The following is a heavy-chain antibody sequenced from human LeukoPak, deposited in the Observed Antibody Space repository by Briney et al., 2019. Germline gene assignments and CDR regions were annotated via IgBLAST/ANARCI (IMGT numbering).Heavy chain of an antibody. CDR1: GGTFSSYA. J-gene: IGHJ6*03. Sequence: VASVKVSCKASGGTFSSYAISWVRQAPGQGLEWMGGIIPIFGTANYAQKFQGRVTITTDESTSTAYMELSSLRSEDTAVYYCARDQATELWFGELLYTTSYYYMDVWGKGTTVTVSS. V-gene: IGHV1-69*05. D-gene: IGHD3-10*01. CDR3: ARDQATELWFGELLYTTSYYYMDV. CDR2: IIPIFGTA.